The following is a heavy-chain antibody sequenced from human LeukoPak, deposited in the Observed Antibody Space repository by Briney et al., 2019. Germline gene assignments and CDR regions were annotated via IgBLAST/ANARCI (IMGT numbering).Heavy chain of an antibody. D-gene: IGHD4-23*01. V-gene: IGHV1-18*01. CDR1: GYTFTSYG. J-gene: IGHJ5*02. CDR3: ARVSMVVTLNWFDP. Sequence: GASVKVSCKASGYTFTSYGISWVRQAPGQGLEWMGWISAYNGNTNYAQKLQGRVTMTTDTPTSTAYMELRSLRSDDTAVYYCARVSMVVTLNWFDPWGQGTLVTVSS. CDR2: ISAYNGNT.